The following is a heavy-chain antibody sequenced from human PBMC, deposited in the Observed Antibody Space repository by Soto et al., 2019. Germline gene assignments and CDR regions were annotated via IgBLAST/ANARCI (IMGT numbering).Heavy chain of an antibody. D-gene: IGHD4-17*01. J-gene: IGHJ5*02. CDR1: GVSISSYY. Sequence: TSETLSLTCTVSGVSISSYYWSWIRQPPGKGLEWIGYIYYSGSTNYNPSLKSRVTISVDTSKNQFSLKLSSVTAADTAVYYCARAPTTVTTENWFDPWGQGTLVTVSS. CDR3: ARAPTTVTTENWFDP. V-gene: IGHV4-59*01. CDR2: IYYSGST.